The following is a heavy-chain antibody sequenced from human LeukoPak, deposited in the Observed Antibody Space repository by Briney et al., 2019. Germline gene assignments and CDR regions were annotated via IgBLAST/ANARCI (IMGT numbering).Heavy chain of an antibody. Sequence: ASVKVSCKASGFIFTRYYMHWVRQAPGQGLEWMGIINPSHSSTSYAQKFQGRVTMTRDTSTSTVYMELSSLRSEDTAIYYCARGGDYDVWSAYSHTLDGAFDIWGQGTMVTVSS. CDR1: GFIFTRYY. CDR3: ARGGDYDVWSAYSHTLDGAFDI. D-gene: IGHD3-3*01. CDR2: INPSHSST. J-gene: IGHJ3*02. V-gene: IGHV1-46*03.